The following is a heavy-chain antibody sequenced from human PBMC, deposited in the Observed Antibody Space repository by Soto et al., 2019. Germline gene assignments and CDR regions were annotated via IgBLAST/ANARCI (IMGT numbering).Heavy chain of an antibody. J-gene: IGHJ5*02. CDR1: GGCISSYY. CDR3: ARGGGPLGYCSSTSCYRSNWFDP. D-gene: IGHD2-2*01. CDR2: IYYSGST. V-gene: IGHV4-59*01. Sequence: SETVSLTCTVSGGCISSYYWSWIRQPPGKGLEWIGYIYYSGSTNYNPSLKSRVTISVDTSKNQFSLKLSSVTAADTAVYYCARGGGPLGYCSSTSCYRSNWFDPWGQGTLVTVSS.